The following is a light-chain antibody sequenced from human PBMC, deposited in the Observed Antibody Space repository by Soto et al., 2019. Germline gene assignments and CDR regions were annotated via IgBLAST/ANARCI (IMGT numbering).Light chain of an antibody. CDR2: EVS. V-gene: IGLV2-14*01. CDR3: SSYTSSSTYVV. J-gene: IGLJ2*01. Sequence: QSVLTQPASVSGSPGQSITISCTGTSSDVGGYNYVSWYQHHPGKAPKLMIYEVSTRPSGVSNRFSGSKSGNTASLTISGLQAEDEAAYYCSSYTSSSTYVVFGGGTKLTVL. CDR1: SSDVGGYNY.